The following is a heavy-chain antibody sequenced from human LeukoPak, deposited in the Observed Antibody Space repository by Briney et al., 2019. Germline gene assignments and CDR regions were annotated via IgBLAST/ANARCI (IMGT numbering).Heavy chain of an antibody. J-gene: IGHJ4*02. D-gene: IGHD3-22*01. Sequence: SVKVSCTASGGTFRRFTISWVRQAPGQGFEWMGGITPIFGTANFAQKFQGRVSITADESTSTAFMELSSLRSEDTAVYYCAREWGLESSGYYYAYWGQGTLVTVSS. V-gene: IGHV1-69*01. CDR3: AREWGLESSGYYYAY. CDR2: ITPIFGTA. CDR1: GGTFRRFT.